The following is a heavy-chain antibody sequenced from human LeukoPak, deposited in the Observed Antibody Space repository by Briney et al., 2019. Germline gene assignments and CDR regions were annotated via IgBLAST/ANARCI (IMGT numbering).Heavy chain of an antibody. D-gene: IGHD6-13*01. V-gene: IGHV3-23*01. CDR2: ISGSAGTS. Sequence: GGSLRLSCAASGFTFSGYAMNWVRQAPGKGLEWVSAISGSAGTSYYADSVKGRFTISRDNSKNTLYLQMNSLRAEDTAVYYCARARYASSWYFGDYWGQGTLVTVSS. CDR3: ARARYASSWYFGDY. J-gene: IGHJ4*02. CDR1: GFTFSGYA.